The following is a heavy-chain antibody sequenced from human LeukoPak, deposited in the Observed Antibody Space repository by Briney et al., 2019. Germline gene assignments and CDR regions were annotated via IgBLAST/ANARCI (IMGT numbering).Heavy chain of an antibody. CDR1: GGSISNGGYY. CDR3: ARRGVVIHQYFDY. D-gene: IGHD3-3*01. CDR2: IYYSGST. V-gene: IGHV4-31*03. J-gene: IGHJ4*02. Sequence: SETLSLTCTVSGGSISNGGYYWSWIRQHPGTGLEWIGYIYYSGSTYYNPSLKSRVTISLDTSKNHFSLNLSSVTAADTAVYYCARRGVVIHQYFDYWGQGTLVTVSS.